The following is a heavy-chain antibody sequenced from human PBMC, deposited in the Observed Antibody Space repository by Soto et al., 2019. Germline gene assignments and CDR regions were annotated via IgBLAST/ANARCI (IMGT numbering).Heavy chain of an antibody. Sequence: SETLSLTCTVSGGSITRGGYYWSWIRQHPGKGLEWIGYIYNSGTTYYNPSLKSRVTISVDASKNQFSLKLTSVTAADTAVYYCARDPAPWGQGTLVTVS. J-gene: IGHJ5*02. CDR2: IYNSGTT. CDR1: GGSITRGGYY. V-gene: IGHV4-31*03. CDR3: ARDPAP.